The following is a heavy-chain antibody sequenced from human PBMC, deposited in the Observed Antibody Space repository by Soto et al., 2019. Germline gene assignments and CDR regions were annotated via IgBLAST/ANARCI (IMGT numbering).Heavy chain of an antibody. J-gene: IGHJ4*02. D-gene: IGHD5-12*01. CDR2: IYWDDDK. CDR1: GFSLSASGVG. V-gene: IGHV2-5*02. Sequence: QITLKESGPPLVKPTQTLTLTCTFSGFSLSASGVGVGWIRQPPGKALEWLALIYWDDDKRYSPSLKSRLTIPKDTSKNQVVLTMTNMDPVDTATYYCAHSIGDGYNPNFDYWGQGTLVTVSS. CDR3: AHSIGDGYNPNFDY.